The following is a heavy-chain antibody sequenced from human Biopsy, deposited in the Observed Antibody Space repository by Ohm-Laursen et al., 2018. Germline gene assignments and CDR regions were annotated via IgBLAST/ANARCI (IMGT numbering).Heavy chain of an antibody. Sequence: SDTLSLTCTVSGGPISGSSWSWIRQAPGKGLEWIGYISYSRDTNYNPSLKRRITISVDTSKNQFSLKLTSVTAADTAVYYCAKHGSGWTGDDAFHIWGQGAMVTVSS. D-gene: IGHD6-19*01. CDR2: ISYSRDT. J-gene: IGHJ3*02. V-gene: IGHV4-59*08. CDR3: AKHGSGWTGDDAFHI. CDR1: GGPISGSS.